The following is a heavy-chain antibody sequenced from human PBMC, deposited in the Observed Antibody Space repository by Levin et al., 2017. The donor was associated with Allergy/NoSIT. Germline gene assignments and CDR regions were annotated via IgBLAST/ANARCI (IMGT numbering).Heavy chain of an antibody. Sequence: GGSLRLSCKGSGYSFTSYWIGWVRQMPGKGLEWMGIIYPGDSDTRYSPSFQGQVTISADKSISTAYLQWSSLKASDTAMYYCARIKGSQWGMGWFDPWGQGTLVTVSS. CDR2: IYPGDSDT. V-gene: IGHV5-51*01. D-gene: IGHD6-19*01. CDR3: ARIKGSQWGMGWFDP. J-gene: IGHJ5*02. CDR1: GYSFTSYW.